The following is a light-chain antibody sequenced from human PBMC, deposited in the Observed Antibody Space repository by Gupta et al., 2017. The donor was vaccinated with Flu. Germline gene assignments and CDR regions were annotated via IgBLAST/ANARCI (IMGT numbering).Light chain of an antibody. CDR2: QYN. Sequence: SALTQPPSVSVSPGQTANIACSGDNLGSRYVSWYQQRAGQSPLLVMYQYNKRPSGISERFSGSNSGSTATLTISGTQAMDEADYYCQAWDTTSVIFGGGTRLTVL. CDR3: QAWDTTSVI. V-gene: IGLV3-1*01. CDR1: NLGSRY. J-gene: IGLJ2*01.